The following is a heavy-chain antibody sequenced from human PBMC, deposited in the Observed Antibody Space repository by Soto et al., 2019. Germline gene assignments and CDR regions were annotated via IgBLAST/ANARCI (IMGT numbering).Heavy chain of an antibody. CDR1: GGTFSSYA. Sequence: SVKVSCKASGGTFSSYAISWVRQAPGQGLEWMGGIIPIFGTANYAQKFQGRVTITADESTSTAYMELSSLRSEDTAVYYCARHLYCSSTSCYTHEFDYWGQGPLVTVSS. CDR3: ARHLYCSSTSCYTHEFDY. CDR2: IIPIFGTA. D-gene: IGHD2-2*02. J-gene: IGHJ4*02. V-gene: IGHV1-69*13.